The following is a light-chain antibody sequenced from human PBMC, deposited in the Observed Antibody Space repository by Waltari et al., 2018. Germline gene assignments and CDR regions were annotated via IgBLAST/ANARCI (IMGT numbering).Light chain of an antibody. Sequence: IQMTQSPPTLSASVGDRVTITCRASQSISSWLAWYQQKPGKAPKPLIYDASSLESGVPSRFSGSGSGTEFTLTISSLQPDDFATYYCQQYNSYSPWTFGQGTKVEIK. V-gene: IGKV1-5*01. J-gene: IGKJ1*01. CDR3: QQYNSYSPWT. CDR1: QSISSW. CDR2: DAS.